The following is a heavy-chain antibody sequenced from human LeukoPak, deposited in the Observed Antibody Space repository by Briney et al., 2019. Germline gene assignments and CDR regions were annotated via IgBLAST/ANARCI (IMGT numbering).Heavy chain of an antibody. D-gene: IGHD3-10*01. J-gene: IGHJ4*02. CDR1: GGSISSYC. V-gene: IGHV4-59*01. Sequence: PSETLSLTCTVSGGSISSYCWSWIRQPPGKGLKWIGYIYYSGSTNYNPSLKSRVTISVDTSKNQFSLKLSSVTAADTAVYYCARGTYGSGSYLPSYYFDYWGQGTLVTVSS. CDR2: IYYSGST. CDR3: ARGTYGSGSYLPSYYFDY.